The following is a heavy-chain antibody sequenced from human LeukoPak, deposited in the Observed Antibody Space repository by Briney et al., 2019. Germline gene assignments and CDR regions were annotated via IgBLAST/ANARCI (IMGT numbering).Heavy chain of an antibody. CDR2: IYSGGST. J-gene: IGHJ4*02. Sequence: GGSLRLSCAASGFTVSSNYMSWVRQAPGEGLEWVSVIYSGGSTYYADSVKGRFTISRDNSKNTLFLQMNSLRAEDTAVYYCARGPLPYGYLDYWGQGTLVTVSS. V-gene: IGHV3-53*01. CDR3: ARGPLPYGYLDY. D-gene: IGHD5-18*01. CDR1: GFTVSSNY.